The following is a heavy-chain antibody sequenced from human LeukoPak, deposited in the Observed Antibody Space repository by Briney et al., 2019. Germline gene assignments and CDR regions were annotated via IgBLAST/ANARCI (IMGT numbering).Heavy chain of an antibody. V-gene: IGHV4-61*01. CDR2: IYYRGST. D-gene: IGHD3-9*01. J-gene: IGHJ5*02. Sequence: SETLSLTCTVSVGSVSSGSYYWRWIRQPPGKGVERIVIIYYRGSTNYNPCLKSRVPISVDASKTQFTLKLSSVTAADTAVYYCARKNYDILAGYHNWFDPWGQGTLVTVSS. CDR1: VGSVSSGSYY. CDR3: ARKNYDILAGYHNWFDP.